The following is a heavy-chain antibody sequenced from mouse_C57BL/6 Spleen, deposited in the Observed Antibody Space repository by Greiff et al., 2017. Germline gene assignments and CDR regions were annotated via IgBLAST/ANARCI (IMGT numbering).Heavy chain of an antibody. V-gene: IGHV1-53*01. J-gene: IGHJ1*03. CDR1: GYTFTSYW. Sequence: VQLQQPGTELVKPGASVKLSCKASGYTFTSYWMHWVKQRPGQGLEWIGNINPSNGGTNYNEKFKSKATLTVDKSSSTAYMQLSSLTSEDSAVYYCAGPITTVVEDWYFDVWGTGTTVTVSS. CDR2: INPSNGGT. CDR3: AGPITTVVEDWYFDV. D-gene: IGHD1-1*01.